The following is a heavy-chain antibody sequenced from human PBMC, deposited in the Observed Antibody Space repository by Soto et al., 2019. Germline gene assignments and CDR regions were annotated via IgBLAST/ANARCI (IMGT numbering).Heavy chain of an antibody. D-gene: IGHD4-17*01. CDR2: LSPSYPYT. CDR3: ARGLDSGDYVDSFDP. J-gene: IGHJ5*02. CDR1: GFDFSTFG. V-gene: IGHV3-21*04. Sequence: GGSLRLSCAASGFDFSTFGMNWVRQAPGKGLEWVSFLSPSYPYTSYADSVKGRFTISRDNAKNSLYLQMNSLRAEDTAVYYCARGLDSGDYVDSFDPWGQGTLVTV.